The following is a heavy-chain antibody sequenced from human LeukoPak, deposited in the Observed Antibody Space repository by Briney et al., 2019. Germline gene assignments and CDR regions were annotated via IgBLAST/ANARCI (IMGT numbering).Heavy chain of an antibody. CDR2: IKKDGGVE. J-gene: IGHJ4*02. CDR1: GFTLSNFW. D-gene: IGHD6-25*01. CDR3: ARTDPASLGYFDY. Sequence: GGSLRLSCAASGFTLSNFWMSWVRQAPGQGLEWVASIKKDGGVEKYVDSVKDRFTISRDNAKNSPYLQVNSLRVEDTAMYYCARTDPASLGYFDYWDQGILVTVSS. V-gene: IGHV3-7*01.